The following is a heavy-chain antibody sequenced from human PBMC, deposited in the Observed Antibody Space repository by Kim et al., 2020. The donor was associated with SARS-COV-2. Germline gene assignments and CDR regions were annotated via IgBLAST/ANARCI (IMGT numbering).Heavy chain of an antibody. Sequence: ASVKVSCKASGYTFTRYDINWVRQATGQGLEWMGWMNPNSGNTGYAQKFQGRVTMTRNTSISTAYMELSSLRSEDTAVYYCARALVVPAAIFYYYYYGMDVWGQGTTVTVSS. CDR3: ARALVVPAAIFYYYYYGMDV. CDR1: GYTFTRYD. V-gene: IGHV1-8*01. D-gene: IGHD2-2*02. J-gene: IGHJ6*02. CDR2: MNPNSGNT.